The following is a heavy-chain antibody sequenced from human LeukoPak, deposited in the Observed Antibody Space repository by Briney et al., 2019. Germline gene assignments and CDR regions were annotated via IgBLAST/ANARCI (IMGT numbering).Heavy chain of an antibody. CDR1: GYTFTSYA. CDR2: INAGNGNT. CDR3: ALEGRYDDQGYLDV. D-gene: IGHD3-16*01. Sequence: ATVKVSCKASGYTFTSYAMHWVRQAPGQRLEWMGWINAGNGNTKYSQEFQGRVTITRDTSATTAYMELSSLRSEDMAVYYCALEGRYDDQGYLDVWGKGTTVTVSS. J-gene: IGHJ6*03. V-gene: IGHV1-3*03.